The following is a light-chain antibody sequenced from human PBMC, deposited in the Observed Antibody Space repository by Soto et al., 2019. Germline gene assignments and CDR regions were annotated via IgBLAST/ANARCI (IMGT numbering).Light chain of an antibody. CDR2: GAS. V-gene: IGKV3-20*01. CDR1: QSISSSY. Sequence: EIVLTQSPGTLSLSPGERATLSCRASQSISSSYLAWYQQKPGQAPRLLVYGASSRATGIPDRFSGSGSGTDFTLPISRLEPEDFAVDCCQQYGSSRFTFGPGTKVDIK. CDR3: QQYGSSRFT. J-gene: IGKJ3*01.